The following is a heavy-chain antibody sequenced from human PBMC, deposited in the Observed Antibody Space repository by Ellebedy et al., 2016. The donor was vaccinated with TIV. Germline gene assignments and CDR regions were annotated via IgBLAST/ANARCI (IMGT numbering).Heavy chain of an antibody. CDR3: AKDGRYYDSSGYYKDYYYYGMDV. D-gene: IGHD3-22*01. CDR2: ISYDGSNK. CDR1: GFTFSSYG. Sequence: GGSLRLSCAASGFTFSSYGMHWVRQAPGKGLEWVAVISYDGSNKYYADSVKGRFTISRDNSKNTLYLQMNSLRAEDTAVYYCAKDGRYYDSSGYYKDYYYYGMDVWGQGTTVTVSS. J-gene: IGHJ6*02. V-gene: IGHV3-30*18.